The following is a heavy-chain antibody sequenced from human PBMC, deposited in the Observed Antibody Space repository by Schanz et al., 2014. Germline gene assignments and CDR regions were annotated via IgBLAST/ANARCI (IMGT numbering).Heavy chain of an antibody. CDR2: ISNDGSIK. J-gene: IGHJ6*02. D-gene: IGHD6-13*01. Sequence: QVQLLQFGGGVVQPGRSLRLSCAASGFTFSSYALHWVRQAPGKGLEWVALISNDGSIKYYADSVEGRFTISRDNSRNTLYLQMNSLRAEDTSVYFCARVRRRIATPSTPSFRSYYYYAMDVWGQGTTVTVSS. V-gene: IGHV3-30-3*01. CDR3: ARVRRRIATPSTPSFRSYYYYAMDV. CDR1: GFTFSSYA.